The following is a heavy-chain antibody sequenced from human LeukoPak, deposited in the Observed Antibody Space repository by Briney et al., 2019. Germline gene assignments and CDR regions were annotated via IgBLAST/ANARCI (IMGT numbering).Heavy chain of an antibody. J-gene: IGHJ4*02. CDR2: INPNSGGT. D-gene: IGHD3-22*01. CDR1: GYTFTGYY. V-gene: IGHV1-2*02. CDR3: ARDRGGYYDSSGYYDEYYFDY. Sequence: GASVKVSCKASGYTFTGYYMHWVRQAPGQGLEWMGWINPNSGGTNYAQKFQGRVTMTRDTSISTAYMELSRLRSDDTAVYYCARDRGGYYDSSGYYDEYYFDYWGQGTLVTVSS.